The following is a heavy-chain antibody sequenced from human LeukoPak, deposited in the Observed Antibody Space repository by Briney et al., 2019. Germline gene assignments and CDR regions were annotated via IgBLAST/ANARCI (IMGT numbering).Heavy chain of an antibody. J-gene: IGHJ4*02. CDR2: IFDNGNT. CDR1: GASIRNHY. V-gene: IGHV4-59*11. D-gene: IGHD6-6*01. Sequence: SETLSLTCAFSGASIRNHYWSWIRQPPGGGLEWMGYIFDNGNTDYNPSLKSRLTMSIDTSRNQFSLKLTSVTAAATALYFCATRPADTTWYGVFDYWSQGMLVTVSP. CDR3: ATRPADTTWYGVFDY.